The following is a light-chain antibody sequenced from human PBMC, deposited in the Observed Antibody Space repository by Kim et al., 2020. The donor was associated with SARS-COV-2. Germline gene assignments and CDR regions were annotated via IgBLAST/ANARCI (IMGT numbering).Light chain of an antibody. CDR3: ILYYGGGWV. CDR1: TGAVTSGYY. J-gene: IGLJ3*02. Sequence: PGGTFTLTCASSTGAVTSGYYPNWFQQKPGQAPRALIYSTSNKESWTPARFSGSLLGGKAALTLSGVQPEDEADYYCILYYGGGWVFGGGTKVTVL. V-gene: IGLV7-43*01. CDR2: STS.